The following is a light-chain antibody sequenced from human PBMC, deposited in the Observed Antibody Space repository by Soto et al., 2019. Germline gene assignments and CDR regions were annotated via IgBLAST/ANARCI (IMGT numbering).Light chain of an antibody. CDR2: EVS. J-gene: IGLJ1*01. Sequence: QPVLTQPPSASGSPGQSVTISCTGTSSDVGGYNYVSWCQQHPGKPPKLIIYEVSKRPSGVPDRFFGSKSGNTASLTVSGLQAEDEAEYYCSSYTSSRTYVFGTGTKLTVL. V-gene: IGLV2-8*01. CDR3: SSYTSSRTYV. CDR1: SSDVGGYNY.